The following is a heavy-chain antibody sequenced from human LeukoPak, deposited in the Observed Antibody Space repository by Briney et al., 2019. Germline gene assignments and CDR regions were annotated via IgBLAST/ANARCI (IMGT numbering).Heavy chain of an antibody. CDR1: GFTFSSYA. V-gene: IGHV3-23*01. J-gene: IGHJ6*02. D-gene: IGHD4-11*01. Sequence: PGGSLRLSCAASGFTFSSYAMSWVRQAPGNGLEWVSSISGNGGSTKYADSVKGRFTISRDNSKNTLYLQMNSLRAEDTAVYYCAKGLTVTMWGQGMDVWGQGTTVTVSS. CDR3: AKGLTVTMWGQGMDV. CDR2: ISGNGGST.